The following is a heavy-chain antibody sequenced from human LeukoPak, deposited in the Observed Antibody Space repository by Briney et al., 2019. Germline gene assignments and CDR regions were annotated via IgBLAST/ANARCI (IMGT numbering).Heavy chain of an antibody. J-gene: IGHJ4*02. CDR1: GYTFTSYG. CDR2: ISAYNGNT. Sequence: GAAVKVSCKASGYTFTSYGISWVRQAPGQGLEWMGWISAYNGNTNYAQKLQGRVTMTTDTSTSTAYMELRSLRSDDTAVYYCALNDYGDYSVGYWGQGTLVTVSS. V-gene: IGHV1-18*01. D-gene: IGHD4-17*01. CDR3: ALNDYGDYSVGY.